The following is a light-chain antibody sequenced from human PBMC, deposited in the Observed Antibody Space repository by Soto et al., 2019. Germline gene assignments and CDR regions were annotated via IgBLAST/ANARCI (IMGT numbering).Light chain of an antibody. CDR2: DVS. J-gene: IGKJ2*01. V-gene: IGKV3-11*01. Sequence: EIVLTQSPATLSLSLGERATLSCRASQSVSSYLAWYQQKPGQAPRLLIYDVSSRATGIPARFSGSGSGTDFTLTISSLEPEDFAVYYCQQRSNWPRTFGQGTKLEI. CDR1: QSVSSY. CDR3: QQRSNWPRT.